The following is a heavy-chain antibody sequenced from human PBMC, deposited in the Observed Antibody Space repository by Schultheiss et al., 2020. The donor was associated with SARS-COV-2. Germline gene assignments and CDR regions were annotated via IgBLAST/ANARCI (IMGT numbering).Heavy chain of an antibody. CDR2: IKSKTDGGTT. J-gene: IGHJ6*02. CDR1: GFTFSNAW. CDR3: TRETHNYVWGSYRTSGMDV. D-gene: IGHD3-16*02. Sequence: GGSLRLSCAASGFTFSNAWMSWVRQAPGKGLEWVGRIKSKTDGGTTDYAAPVKGRFTISRDDSKNTLYLQMNSLKTEDTAVYYCTRETHNYVWGSYRTSGMDVWGQGTTVTVSS. V-gene: IGHV3-15*01.